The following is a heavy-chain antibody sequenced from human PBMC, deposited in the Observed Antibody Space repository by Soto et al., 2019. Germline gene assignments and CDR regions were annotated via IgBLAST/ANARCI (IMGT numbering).Heavy chain of an antibody. D-gene: IGHD6-13*01. CDR3: ARDASPHHLVHGSINY. V-gene: IGHV3-13*01. J-gene: IGHJ4*02. CDR2: IGTAGDT. Sequence: GESLKISCKRSGYSLNSYDMHWVRQATGKGLEWVSAIGTAGDTYYPGSVKGRFTISRENGKNSLYLQMNSLRAGDTAAYYCARDASPHHLVHGSINYWGQGTLVAASS. CDR1: GYSLNSYD.